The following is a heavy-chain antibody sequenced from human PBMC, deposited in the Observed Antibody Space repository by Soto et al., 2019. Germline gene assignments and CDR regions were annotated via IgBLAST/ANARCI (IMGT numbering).Heavy chain of an antibody. J-gene: IGHJ4*02. CDR3: AKDATLRGSGNYWRVIKFDF. V-gene: IGHV3-23*01. D-gene: IGHD3-10*01. Sequence: EVQLLESGGGLVQPGGSLRLSCTASGFTFSSFAMSWVRQAPGKGLEWVSAISGSGGSTLYADSVKGRFTISRDNSKNTLYLQMNSLRADDTAVYYCAKDATLRGSGNYWRVIKFDFWGRGTLVNVSS. CDR2: ISGSGGST. CDR1: GFTFSSFA.